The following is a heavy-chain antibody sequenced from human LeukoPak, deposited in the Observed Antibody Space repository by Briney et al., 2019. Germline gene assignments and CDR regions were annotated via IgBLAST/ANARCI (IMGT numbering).Heavy chain of an antibody. V-gene: IGHV3-53*01. CDR3: ARLLPASRHYFDY. CDR1: GFTVNDDF. J-gene: IGHJ4*02. CDR2: IYGGGAT. D-gene: IGHD2-15*01. Sequence: SGGSLRLSCAASGFTVNDDFLAWVRQAPGTGLEWISVIYGGGATYYADSVKGRFTISRDGSKNMLFLHMTNLSPEDGAVYYCARLLPASRHYFDYWGQGTPVTVSS.